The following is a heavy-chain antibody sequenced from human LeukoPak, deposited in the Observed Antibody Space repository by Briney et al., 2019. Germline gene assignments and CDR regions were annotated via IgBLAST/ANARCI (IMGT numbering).Heavy chain of an antibody. D-gene: IGHD3-10*01. CDR1: GFTFSDYG. CDR3: AKGPMPRGFDY. CDR2: ISSTGGTT. V-gene: IGHV3-23*01. Sequence: GGSLRLSCAASGFTFSDYGMSWVRQAPGKGLEWISSISSTGGTTYYADSVKGRFTISRDNSKNTLYLQMNGLRAEDTAVYYCAKGPMPRGFDYWGQGTLVTVSS. J-gene: IGHJ4*02.